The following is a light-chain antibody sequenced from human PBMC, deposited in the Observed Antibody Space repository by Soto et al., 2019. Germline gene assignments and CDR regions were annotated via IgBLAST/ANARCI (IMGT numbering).Light chain of an antibody. CDR1: SIDVGGYNY. J-gene: IGLJ1*01. V-gene: IGLV2-14*01. Sequence: QSALTQPASGSGSPGQSITISCTGTSIDVGGYNYVSWYQQQQGKAPKLMIYDVSNRPSGVSNRFSGSKSGNTASLTISGLQAEDEADYYCSSYTSSIPYVFGTGTKLTVL. CDR2: DVS. CDR3: SSYTSSIPYV.